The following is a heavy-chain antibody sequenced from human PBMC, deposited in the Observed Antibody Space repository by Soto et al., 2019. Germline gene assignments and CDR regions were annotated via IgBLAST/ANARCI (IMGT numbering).Heavy chain of an antibody. CDR2: IYYSGST. D-gene: IGHD2-15*01. Sequence: SETLSLTCTVSGGPISSYYWSWIRQPPGKGLEWIGYIYYSGSTNYNPSLKSRVTISVDTSKNQFSLKLSSVTAADTAVYYCASPSGYCSGGSCSPYYYYYGMDVWGQGTTVTVSS. J-gene: IGHJ6*02. CDR3: ASPSGYCSGGSCSPYYYYYGMDV. CDR1: GGPISSYY. V-gene: IGHV4-59*12.